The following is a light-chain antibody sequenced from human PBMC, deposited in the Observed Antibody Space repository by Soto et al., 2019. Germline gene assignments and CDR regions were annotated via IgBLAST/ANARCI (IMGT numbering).Light chain of an antibody. V-gene: IGLV2-14*01. J-gene: IGLJ1*01. CDR3: SSYPSSTPCL. CDR2: EVS. Sequence: QSALTQPASVSGSPGRSITISCTGTSSDVGGYKYVSWYQQHPGKAPKLMIYEVSNRPSGVSNRFSGSKSGNTAYLTISGLHAEDEADYYCSSYPSSTPCLFGTAKKVTVX. CDR1: SSDVGGYKY.